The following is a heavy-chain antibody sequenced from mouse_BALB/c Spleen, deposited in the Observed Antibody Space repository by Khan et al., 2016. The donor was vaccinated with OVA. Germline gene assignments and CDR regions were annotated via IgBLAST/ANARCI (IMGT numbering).Heavy chain of an antibody. CDR3: VKQIWSPYYRMDY. J-gene: IGHJ4*01. D-gene: IGHD1-1*02. V-gene: IGHV2-6-5*01. CDR2: IWDGGST. CDR1: GFSLTDHG. Sequence: QVQLQQSGPGLVAPSQSLSITCTVSGFSLTDHGVSWIRQPPGKGMEWLGVIWDGGSTHYNSVLKSRLSVSKGSSKSQVFLKMNSLQTDDTAIYYSVKQIWSPYYRMDYWGQGTSVTVSS.